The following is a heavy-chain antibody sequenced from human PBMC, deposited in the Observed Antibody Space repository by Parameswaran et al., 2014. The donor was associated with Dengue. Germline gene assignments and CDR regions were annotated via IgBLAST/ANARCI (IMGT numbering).Heavy chain of an antibody. V-gene: IGHV5-10-1*01. CDR2: IDPSDSYT. CDR3: ARHGGLTGTTGSGY. Sequence: PREGLEWMGRIDPSDSYTNYSPSFQGHVTISADKSISTAYLQWSSLKASDTAMYYCARHGGLTGTTGSGYWGQGTLVTVSS. J-gene: IGHJ4*02. D-gene: IGHD1-7*01.